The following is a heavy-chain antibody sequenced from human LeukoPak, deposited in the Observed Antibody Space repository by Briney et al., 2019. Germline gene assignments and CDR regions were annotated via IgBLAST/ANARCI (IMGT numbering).Heavy chain of an antibody. Sequence: SETLSLTCIVSGAXISSSTYHWGWIRQPPGKGLEWIGSTFFSGSTYYNPSLKSRVTVSVDTSKNQFSLRLSSVTAADTAVYYCARHGIDVLLKDYYFDYWGQGTRVTVSS. CDR1: GAXISSSTYH. J-gene: IGHJ4*02. CDR2: TFFSGST. D-gene: IGHD3-9*01. V-gene: IGHV4-39*01. CDR3: ARHGIDVLLKDYYFDY.